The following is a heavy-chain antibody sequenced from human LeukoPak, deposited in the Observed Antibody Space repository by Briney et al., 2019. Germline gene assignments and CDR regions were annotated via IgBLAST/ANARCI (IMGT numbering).Heavy chain of an antibody. D-gene: IGHD3-10*01. J-gene: IGHJ4*02. Sequence: GGSLRLSCAVSGFTVSNNYMSWVRQAPGRGLEWVSIIYSGGTTYYADSVKGRFAISRDNSKNTLYLQMNSLRAEDTAVYYCARVTGPTSTVVRGVIIPAFDYWGQGTLVTVSS. V-gene: IGHV3-53*01. CDR3: ARVTGPTSTVVRGVIIPAFDY. CDR1: GFTVSNNY. CDR2: IYSGGTT.